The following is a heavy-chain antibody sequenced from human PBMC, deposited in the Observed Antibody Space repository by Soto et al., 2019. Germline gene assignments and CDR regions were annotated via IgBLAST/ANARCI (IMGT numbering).Heavy chain of an antibody. CDR1: GFTFSSYG. CDR3: ARSYYYDSSGYYRSFFQH. D-gene: IGHD3-22*01. J-gene: IGHJ1*01. CDR2: IWYDGSNK. Sequence: QAQLVESGGGVVQPGRSLRLSCAASGFTFSSYGMHWVRQAPGKGLEWVAVIWYDGSNKYYADSVKGRFTISRDNSKNMLYLQMNSLRAEDTAVYYCARSYYYDSSGYYRSFFQHWGQGTLVTVSS. V-gene: IGHV3-33*01.